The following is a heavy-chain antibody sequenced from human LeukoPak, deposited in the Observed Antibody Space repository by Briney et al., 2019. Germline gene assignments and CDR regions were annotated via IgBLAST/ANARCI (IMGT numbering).Heavy chain of an antibody. V-gene: IGHV4-4*02. CDR1: GGPISRSTW. CDR3: ARGLKSSSGFDY. D-gene: IGHD6-6*01. J-gene: IGHJ4*02. CDR2: IYHSGST. Sequence: SETRSLTCAVSGGPISRSTWWGWVRHPPGKGLEWIGEIYHSGSTNYNPSLKSRVTISVDKSKNQFSLKLSSVTAADTAVYYCARGLKSSSGFDYWGQGTLVTVSS.